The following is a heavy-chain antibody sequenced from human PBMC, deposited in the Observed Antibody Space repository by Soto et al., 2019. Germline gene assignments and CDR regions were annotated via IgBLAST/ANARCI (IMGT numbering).Heavy chain of an antibody. V-gene: IGHV4-31*03. D-gene: IGHD5-18*01. CDR1: GGSISRGGYY. CDR2: IYYSGST. CDR3: AGQKGGYCYGTLGY. Sequence: SETLSLTCTVSGGSISRGGYYWSWIRQHPGKGLEWIGYIYYSGSTYYNPSPKSRVTISVDTSKNQFSLRLSSVTAADTDVYYCAGQKGGYCYGTLGYWGQGTLVTVSS. J-gene: IGHJ4*02.